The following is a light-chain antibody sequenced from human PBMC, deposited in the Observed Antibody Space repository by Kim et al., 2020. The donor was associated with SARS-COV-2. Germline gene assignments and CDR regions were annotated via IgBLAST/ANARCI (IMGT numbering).Light chain of an antibody. Sequence: QRVTISCTGSSSNIGAGYAVHWYQQLPGTAPKLLFYDNTDRPSGVPDRFSGSKSGTSASLAITGLQAEDEADYYCQSYDTARSGWVFGGGTQLTVL. V-gene: IGLV1-40*01. CDR3: QSYDTARSGWV. CDR2: DNT. J-gene: IGLJ2*01. CDR1: SSNIGAGYA.